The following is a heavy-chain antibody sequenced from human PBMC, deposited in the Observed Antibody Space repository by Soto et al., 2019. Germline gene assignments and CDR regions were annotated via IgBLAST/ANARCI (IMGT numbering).Heavy chain of an antibody. CDR2: MNPNSGNT. Sequence: QVQLVQSGAEVKKPGASVKVSCKASGYTFTSYDINWVRQATGQGLEWMGWMNPNSGNTGYAQKSQGRVTMTRNTSISTAYMELSSLRSEDTAVYYCARLMYYYDSSGYYQAHYYYGMDVWGQGTTVTVSS. V-gene: IGHV1-8*01. CDR3: ARLMYYYDSSGYYQAHYYYGMDV. D-gene: IGHD3-22*01. CDR1: GYTFTSYD. J-gene: IGHJ6*02.